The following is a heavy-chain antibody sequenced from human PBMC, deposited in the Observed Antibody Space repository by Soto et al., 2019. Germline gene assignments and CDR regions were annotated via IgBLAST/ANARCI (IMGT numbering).Heavy chain of an antibody. CDR2: INHSGST. CDR3: ARLTWSTYYFDY. D-gene: IGHD1-26*01. J-gene: IGHJ4*02. Sequence: QVQLQQWGAGLLKPSETLSLTCAVYGGSFSGYYWSWIRQPPGKGLEWIGEINHSGSTNYNPSLKSRVSISVDTSKNQSSLKLSSVTAADTAVYYCARLTWSTYYFDYWGQGTLVAVSS. V-gene: IGHV4-34*01. CDR1: GGSFSGYY.